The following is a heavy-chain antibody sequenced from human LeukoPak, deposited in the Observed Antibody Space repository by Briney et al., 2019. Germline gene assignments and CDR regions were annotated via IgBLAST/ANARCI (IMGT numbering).Heavy chain of an antibody. V-gene: IGHV4-38-2*02. CDR3: ASNWSDFDY. J-gene: IGHJ4*02. CDR1: GYSISSGHY. Sequence: SETLSLTCTVSGYSISSGHYWGWIRQPPGKGLEWIGSIYHGETTYYNPSLKTRLTISLDTSKNQFSLRLSSVTAADTAVYYCASNWSDFDYWGKGILVTVSS. D-gene: IGHD1-1*01. CDR2: IYHGETT.